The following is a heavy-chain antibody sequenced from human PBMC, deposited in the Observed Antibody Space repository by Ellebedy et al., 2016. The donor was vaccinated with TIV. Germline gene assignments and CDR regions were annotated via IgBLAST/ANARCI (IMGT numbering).Heavy chain of an antibody. CDR1: GGSFSGYY. Sequence: SETLSLXXAVYGGSFSGYYWSWIRQPPGKGLEWIGEINHSGSTNYNPSLKSRVTISVDTSKNQFSLKLSSVTAADTAVYYCARDKRVLLWQHTRAFDIWGQGTMVTVSS. J-gene: IGHJ3*02. CDR3: ARDKRVLLWQHTRAFDI. CDR2: INHSGST. D-gene: IGHD3-10*01. V-gene: IGHV4-34*01.